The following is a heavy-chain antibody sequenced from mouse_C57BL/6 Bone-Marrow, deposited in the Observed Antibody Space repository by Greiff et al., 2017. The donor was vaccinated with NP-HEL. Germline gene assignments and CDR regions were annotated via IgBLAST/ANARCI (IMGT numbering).Heavy chain of an antibody. CDR1: GYAFSSSW. Sequence: QVQLQQSGPELVKPGASVKISCKASGYAFSSSWMNWVKQRPGKGLEWIGRIYPGDGDTNYNGKFKGKATLTADKSSSTAYMQLSSLTSEDSAVYFCARGRITTVVYWYFDVWGTGTTVTVSS. CDR3: ARGRITTVVYWYFDV. V-gene: IGHV1-82*01. D-gene: IGHD1-1*01. J-gene: IGHJ1*03. CDR2: IYPGDGDT.